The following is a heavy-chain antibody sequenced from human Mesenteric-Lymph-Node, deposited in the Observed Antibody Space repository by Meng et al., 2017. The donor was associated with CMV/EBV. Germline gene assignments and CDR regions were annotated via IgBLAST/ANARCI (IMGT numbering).Heavy chain of an antibody. CDR1: GYTFTSYA. CDR2: INTNTGNP. V-gene: IGHV7-4-1*02. CDR3: ARAGIAAKDRFNL. Sequence: CKASGYTFTSYAMNWVQQAPGQGLEWMGWINTNTGNPTYAQGFTGRFVFSLDTSVSTAYLQISSLKAEDTAVYYCARAGIAAKDRFNLWGRGTLVTVSS. J-gene: IGHJ2*01. D-gene: IGHD6-13*01.